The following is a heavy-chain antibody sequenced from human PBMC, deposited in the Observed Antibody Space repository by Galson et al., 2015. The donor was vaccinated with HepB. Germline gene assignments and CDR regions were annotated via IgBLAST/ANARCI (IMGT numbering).Heavy chain of an antibody. V-gene: IGHV1-3*01. D-gene: IGHD3-3*01. CDR3: ARGSSGSWYYDFWSGSYYFDY. J-gene: IGHJ4*02. CDR2: INAGNGNT. Sequence: SVKVSCKASGYTFTSYAMHWVRQAPGQRLEWMGWINAGNGNTKYSQKFQGRVTITRDTSASTAYMELSSLRSEDTAVYYCARGSSGSWYYDFWSGSYYFDYWGQGTLVTVSS. CDR1: GYTFTSYA.